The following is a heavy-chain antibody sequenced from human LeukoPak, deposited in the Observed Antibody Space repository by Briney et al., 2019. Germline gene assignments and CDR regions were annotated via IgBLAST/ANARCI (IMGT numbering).Heavy chain of an antibody. CDR3: AITDLPLDY. Sequence: GGSLRLSCAASGFTFSSYGMHWVRQAPGKGLEWVSYISSSSSTIYYADSVKGRFTISRDNAKNSLYLQMNSLRAEDTAVYYCAITDLPLDYWGQGTLVTVSS. CDR1: GFTFSSYG. CDR2: ISSSSSTI. V-gene: IGHV3-48*04. J-gene: IGHJ4*02.